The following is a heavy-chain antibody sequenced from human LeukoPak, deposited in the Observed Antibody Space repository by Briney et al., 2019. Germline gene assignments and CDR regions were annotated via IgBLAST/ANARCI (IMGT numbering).Heavy chain of an antibody. V-gene: IGHV3-23*01. CDR1: GFSFSSSV. CDR2: ISASGAAT. CDR3: ASNKSGSYWFDY. J-gene: IGHJ4*02. Sequence: GGSLRLSCAASGFSFSSSVMAWVRQAPGQGLEWVTAISASGAATYYADSVKGRFFISRDNSKNTVSLQLYSLRADDTAVYYCASNKSGSYWFDYWGQGTLVTVSS. D-gene: IGHD1-26*01.